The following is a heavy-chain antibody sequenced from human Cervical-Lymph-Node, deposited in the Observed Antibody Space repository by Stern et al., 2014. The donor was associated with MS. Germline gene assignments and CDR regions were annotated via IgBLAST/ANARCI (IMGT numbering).Heavy chain of an antibody. CDR1: GYSFTIYY. CDR3: ARHVQGFDY. J-gene: IGHJ4*02. CDR2: IYPYASDT. V-gene: IGHV5-51*01. Sequence: EVQLVESGAEVKKPGESLKISCKLSGYSFTIYYIAWVRQMPRKGLEWMGVIYPYASDTTYSPSFQGQVTISADKSITTAYLQWSSLRASDTAMYYCARHVQGFDYWGQGTLVTVSS.